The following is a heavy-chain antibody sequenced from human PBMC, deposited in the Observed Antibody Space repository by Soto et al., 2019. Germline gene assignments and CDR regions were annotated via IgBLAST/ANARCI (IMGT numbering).Heavy chain of an antibody. CDR1: GFTFSSYA. Sequence: PWGSLRLSCAASGFTFSSYAMSWVRQAPGTGLEWVSAISGSGGSTYYADSVKGRFTISRDNSKNTLYLQMNSLRAEDTAVYYCATGSPSGSYYFDYWGQGTLVTVSS. V-gene: IGHV3-23*01. CDR3: ATGSPSGSYYFDY. J-gene: IGHJ4*02. CDR2: ISGSGGST. D-gene: IGHD1-26*01.